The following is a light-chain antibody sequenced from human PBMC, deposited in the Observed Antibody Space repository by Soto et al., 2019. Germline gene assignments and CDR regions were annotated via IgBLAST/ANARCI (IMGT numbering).Light chain of an antibody. Sequence: DIQMTQSPSTLSASVGDRVTITCRASQSLNNDLAWYQQKPGKAPNLLIYDASTLERGAPSRFSGTGSGTEFTLAISSLQPDDFATYYCQQYHRSSVTFGQGTRLEIK. CDR2: DAS. CDR1: QSLNND. J-gene: IGKJ5*01. CDR3: QQYHRSSVT. V-gene: IGKV1-5*01.